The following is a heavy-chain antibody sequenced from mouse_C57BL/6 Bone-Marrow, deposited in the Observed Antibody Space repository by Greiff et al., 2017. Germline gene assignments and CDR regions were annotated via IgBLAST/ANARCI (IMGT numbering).Heavy chain of an antibody. J-gene: IGHJ2*01. V-gene: IGHV1-50*01. D-gene: IGHD2-14*01. CDR1: GYTFTSYW. CDR3: ARSSIGY. Sequence: VQLQQPGAELVKPGASVKLSCKASGYTFTSYWMQWVKQRPGQGLEWIGEIDPSDSYTNYNQKFKGKATLTVDTSSSTAYMQLSSLTSEDSAVYYCARSSIGYWGQGTTLTVSS. CDR2: IDPSDSYT.